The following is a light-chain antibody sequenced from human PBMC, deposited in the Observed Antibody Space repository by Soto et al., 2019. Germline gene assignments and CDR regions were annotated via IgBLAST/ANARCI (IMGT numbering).Light chain of an antibody. CDR1: QGISTY. Sequence: DIQMTQSPSSVSASIGDRVTITCRASQGISTYLAWYQQKPGKAPNLLIYDASSLQSGVPSRFSGSGSGTGFTLTISSLQPGDFATYYCQQTNSFPLTFGGGTRVEIK. CDR3: QQTNSFPLT. V-gene: IGKV1-12*01. J-gene: IGKJ4*01. CDR2: DAS.